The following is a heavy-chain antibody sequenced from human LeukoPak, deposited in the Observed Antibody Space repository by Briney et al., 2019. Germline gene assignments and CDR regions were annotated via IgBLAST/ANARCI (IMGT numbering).Heavy chain of an antibody. J-gene: IGHJ4*02. CDR3: AKDSGSYLSSFDY. Sequence: GGSLRLSCVVSGFTFSRYSMNWVRQAPGKGLEWVSSISGSGGSTYYADSVKGRFTISRDNSKNTLYVQMNSLRAEDTALYYCAKDSGSYLSSFDYWGQGTLVTVSS. D-gene: IGHD1-26*01. CDR1: GFTFSRYS. V-gene: IGHV3-23*01. CDR2: ISGSGGST.